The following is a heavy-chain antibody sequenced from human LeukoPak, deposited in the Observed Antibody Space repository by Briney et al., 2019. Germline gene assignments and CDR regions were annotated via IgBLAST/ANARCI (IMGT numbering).Heavy chain of an antibody. J-gene: IGHJ6*03. V-gene: IGHV3-30*02. CDR3: AKVRGRLDYYYYYMDV. CDR1: GFTFSSYG. CDR2: IRYDGSQK. D-gene: IGHD6-19*01. Sequence: PGGSLRLSCAASGFTFSSYGMHWVRQAPGKGLEWMAFIRYDGSQKYYADSVKGRFTISRDNSKNTLYLQMNSLRAEDTAVYYCAKVRGRLDYYYYYMDVWGKGTTVTISS.